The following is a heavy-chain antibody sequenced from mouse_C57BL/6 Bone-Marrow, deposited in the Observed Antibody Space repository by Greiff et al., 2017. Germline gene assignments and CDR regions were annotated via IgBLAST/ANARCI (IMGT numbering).Heavy chain of an antibody. CDR3: ASGEKFYYYPLGFAY. J-gene: IGHJ3*01. Sequence: QVQLQQSGAELMKPGASVKLSCKATGYTFTGYWIEWVKQRPGHGLEWIGEILPGSGSTNYNEKFKGKATFTADTSSNTAYMQLSSLTTEDSAIXYCASGEKFYYYPLGFAYWGQGTLVTVSA. V-gene: IGHV1-9*01. CDR1: GYTFTGYW. CDR2: ILPGSGST. D-gene: IGHD1-1*01.